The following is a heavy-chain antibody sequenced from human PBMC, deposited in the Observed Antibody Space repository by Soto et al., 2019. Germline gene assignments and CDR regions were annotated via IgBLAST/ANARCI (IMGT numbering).Heavy chain of an antibody. J-gene: IGHJ4*02. CDR2: IIPIFGTA. CDR3: ARAAPVGAKLTNFGY. D-gene: IGHD1-26*01. V-gene: IGHV1-69*13. Sequence: SVKVSCKASGGTFSSYAISWVRQAPGQGLEWMGGIIPIFGTANYAQKFQGRVTITADESTSTAYMELSSLRSEDTAVYYCARAAPVGAKLTNFGYWGQGTLVTVSS. CDR1: GGTFSSYA.